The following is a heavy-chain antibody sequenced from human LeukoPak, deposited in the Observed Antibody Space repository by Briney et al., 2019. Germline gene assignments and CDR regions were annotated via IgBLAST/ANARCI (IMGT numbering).Heavy chain of an antibody. CDR1: GYTFTSYG. CDR3: ARDNYGGGSYALYYYYYGMDV. CDR2: ISAYNGNT. J-gene: IGHJ6*02. Sequence: GASVKVSCKASGYTFTSYGISWVRQAPGQGLEWMGWISAYNGNTNYAQKLQGRVTMTTDTSTSTAYMELRSLRSDDTAVYYCARDNYGGGSYALYYYYYGMDVWGQGTTVTVSS. V-gene: IGHV1-18*01. D-gene: IGHD1-26*01.